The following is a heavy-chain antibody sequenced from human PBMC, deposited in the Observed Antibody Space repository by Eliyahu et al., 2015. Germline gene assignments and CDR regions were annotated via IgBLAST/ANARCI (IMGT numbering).Heavy chain of an antibody. CDR2: ISYDGSNK. Sequence: QVQLVESGGGVVQPGRSXRLSCXASGFTXXXXAMHWARQAPGKGVEWVAVISYDGSNKYYADSVKGRFTISRDNSKNTLYLQMNSLRAEDTAVYYCARDGRVLRFLQLVTRGYYFDYWGQGTLVTVSS. V-gene: IGHV3-30*16. J-gene: IGHJ4*02. D-gene: IGHD3-3*01. CDR1: GFTXXXXA. CDR3: ARDGRVLRFLQLVTRGYYFDY.